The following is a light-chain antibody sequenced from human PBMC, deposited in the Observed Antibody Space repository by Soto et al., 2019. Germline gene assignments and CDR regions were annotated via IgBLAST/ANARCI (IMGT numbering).Light chain of an antibody. CDR2: GAS. J-gene: IGKJ2*01. CDR3: QQSFTTPHT. CDR1: QSISSK. Sequence: EIVMTQSPATLSVSPGERATLSCRASQSISSKLAWYQQKPGQAPRLLIYGASTRASGIPVRFSGSGSGTEFTLTITSLQSEDFATYYCQQSFTTPHTFGQGTRLEI. V-gene: IGKV3-15*01.